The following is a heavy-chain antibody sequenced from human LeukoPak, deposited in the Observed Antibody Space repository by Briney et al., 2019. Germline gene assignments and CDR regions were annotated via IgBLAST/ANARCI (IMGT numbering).Heavy chain of an antibody. CDR1: GASIRSYY. CDR2: IDNSGST. CDR3: ARHFDSSGLDY. D-gene: IGHD3-22*01. Sequence: SETLSLTCTVSGASIRSYYWSWIRQPAGKGLEWIGRIDNSGSTNYSPSLKSRVIMSLDTSNNQFSLKLNSVAAADTAIYYCARHFDSSGLDYWGQGTLVTVSS. V-gene: IGHV4-4*07. J-gene: IGHJ4*02.